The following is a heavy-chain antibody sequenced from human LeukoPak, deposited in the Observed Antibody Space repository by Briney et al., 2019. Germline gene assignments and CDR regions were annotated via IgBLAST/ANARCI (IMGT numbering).Heavy chain of an antibody. V-gene: IGHV4-39*01. D-gene: IGHD6-19*01. CDR3: ARGVSGAPSFDY. Sequence: SETLSLTCTVSGGSISSSSYFWGWIRQPPGKGLEWIGSIYYSGSTYYNPSLKSRVTISVDTSKNQFSLKLCSVTAADTAVYYCARGVSGAPSFDYWGQGTLVTVSS. CDR2: IYYSGST. CDR1: GGSISSSSYF. J-gene: IGHJ4*02.